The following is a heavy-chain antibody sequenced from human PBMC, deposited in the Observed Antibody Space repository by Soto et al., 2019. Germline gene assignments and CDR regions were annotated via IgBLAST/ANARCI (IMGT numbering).Heavy chain of an antibody. J-gene: IGHJ4*02. CDR3: ASGYSGYDFDY. CDR2: IYYSGST. Sequence: SETLSLTCTVSGGSIISSSYYWGWIRQPPGKGLEWIGSIYYSGSTYYNPSLKSRVTISVDTSKNQFSLKLSSVTAADTAVYYYASGYSGYDFDYWGQGTLVXVSS. CDR1: GGSIISSSYY. V-gene: IGHV4-39*01. D-gene: IGHD5-12*01.